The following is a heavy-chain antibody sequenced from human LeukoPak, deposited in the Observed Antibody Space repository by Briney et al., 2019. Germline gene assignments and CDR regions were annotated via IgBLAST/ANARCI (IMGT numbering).Heavy chain of an antibody. CDR2: INHSGST. CDR3: ARQRVVAANIDS. V-gene: IGHV4-34*01. J-gene: IGHJ4*02. D-gene: IGHD1-26*01. CDR1: GGSFSGYY. Sequence: SETLSLTCAVYGGSFSGYYWSWIRQPPGKGLEWIGEINHSGSTNYNPSLKSRVTISVDTSKNQFSLKLSSVTAADTASYYCARQRVVAANIDSWGQGTLVIVSS.